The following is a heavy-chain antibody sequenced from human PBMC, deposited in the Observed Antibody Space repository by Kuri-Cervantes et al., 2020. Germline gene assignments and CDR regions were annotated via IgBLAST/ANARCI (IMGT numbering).Heavy chain of an antibody. CDR2: INHSGST. CDR1: GASLSGYY. Sequence: SETLSLTCAVYGASLSGYYWSWIRQPPGKGLEWIGEINHSGSTNYNPSLKSRVTISVDTSKNQFSLKLSSVTAADTAVYYCARWILYGGNPRAFDYWGQGTLVTVSS. D-gene: IGHD4-23*01. V-gene: IGHV4-34*01. J-gene: IGHJ4*02. CDR3: ARWILYGGNPRAFDY.